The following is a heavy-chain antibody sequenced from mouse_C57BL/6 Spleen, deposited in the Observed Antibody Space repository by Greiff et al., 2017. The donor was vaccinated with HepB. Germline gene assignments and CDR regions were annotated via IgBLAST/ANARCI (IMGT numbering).Heavy chain of an antibody. J-gene: IGHJ2*01. Sequence: EVKLQQSGPELVKPGASVKISCKASGYTFTDYYMNWVKQSHGKSLEWIGDINPNNGGTSYNQKFKGKATLTVDKSSSTAYMELRSLTSEDSAVYYCARSGTGYFDYWGQGTTLTVSS. CDR1: GYTFTDYY. V-gene: IGHV1-26*01. CDR3: ARSGTGYFDY. CDR2: INPNNGGT. D-gene: IGHD4-1*01.